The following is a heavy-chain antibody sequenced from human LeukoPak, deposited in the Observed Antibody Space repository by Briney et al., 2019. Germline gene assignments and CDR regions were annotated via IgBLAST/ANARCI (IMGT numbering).Heavy chain of an antibody. J-gene: IGHJ3*02. V-gene: IGHV3-21*01. CDR3: AREPRYCSSTSCHPGDAFDI. CDR2: ISSSSSYI. CDR1: GFTFSSYS. Sequence: NPGGSLRLSCAASGFTFSSYSMNWVRQAPGKGLEWVSSISSSSSYIYYADSVKGRFTISRDNAKNSLYLQMNSLRAEDTAVYYCAREPRYCSSTSCHPGDAFDIWGQGTMVTVSS. D-gene: IGHD2-2*01.